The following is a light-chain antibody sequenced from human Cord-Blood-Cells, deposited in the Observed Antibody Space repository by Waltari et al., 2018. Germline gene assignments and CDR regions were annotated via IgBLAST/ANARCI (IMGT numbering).Light chain of an antibody. CDR2: EVS. CDR3: SSYTSSSTLA. CDR1: SSDVGGYNY. V-gene: IGLV2-14*01. J-gene: IGLJ2*01. Sequence: QSALTQPASVSGSPGQSITISCTGTSSDVGGYNYFSWYQQHPGKAPKLMIYEVSNRPSGVSNRFSGSKSGNTASLTISGLQAEDEADYYCSSYTSSSTLAFGGGTKLTVL.